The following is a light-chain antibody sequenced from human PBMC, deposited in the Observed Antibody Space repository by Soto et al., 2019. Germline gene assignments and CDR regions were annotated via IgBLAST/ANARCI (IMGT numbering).Light chain of an antibody. CDR3: LQRSIGFT. Sequence: EIVLTPSPATLSLSPGERANLSCRASQSVGSYLAWYQQKPGQAPRPLIYGASKRAPGVSARFSGSGSGTDFTLTISSLEPEDFAVYHCLQRSIGFTFGPGTKVDIK. CDR2: GAS. CDR1: QSVGSY. J-gene: IGKJ3*01. V-gene: IGKV3-11*01.